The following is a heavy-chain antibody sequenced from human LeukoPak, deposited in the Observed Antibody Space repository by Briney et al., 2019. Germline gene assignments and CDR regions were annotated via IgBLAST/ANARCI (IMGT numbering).Heavy chain of an antibody. CDR2: IYYSGST. CDR1: GGSISSYY. J-gene: IGHJ4*02. V-gene: IGHV4-59*01. D-gene: IGHD3-22*01. CDR3: ARDRGTPYYYDSSGYFGYFDY. Sequence: SETLSLTCTVSGGSISSYYWNWIRQPPGKGLEWIGYIYYSGSTNYNPSLKSRVTISVDTSKNQFSLKLSSVTAADTAVYYCARDRGTPYYYDSSGYFGYFDYWGQGTLVTVSS.